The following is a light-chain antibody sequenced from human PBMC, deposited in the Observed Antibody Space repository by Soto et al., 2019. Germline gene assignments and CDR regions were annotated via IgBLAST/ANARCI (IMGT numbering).Light chain of an antibody. J-gene: IGKJ4*01. CDR1: QSVSSN. Sequence: EIVMTRSPATLSVSPGERVTLSCRASQSVSSNLAWYQQKPGQAPRLLIYGASARATGIPARFSGSGSGTEFTLTISSLQSEDFALYYCQQYNDWPPLTFGGGTKVDI. CDR3: QQYNDWPPLT. CDR2: GAS. V-gene: IGKV3-15*01.